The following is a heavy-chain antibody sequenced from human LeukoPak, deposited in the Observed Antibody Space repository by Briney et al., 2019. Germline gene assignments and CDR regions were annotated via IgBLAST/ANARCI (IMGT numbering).Heavy chain of an antibody. CDR2: ISYDGSNK. J-gene: IGHJ6*03. CDR1: GYTFSSYA. Sequence: GRSLRLSCAVSGYTFSSYAMHWVRQAPGKGLEWVTVISYDGSNKYYADSVKGRFTISRDNSKNTLYLQINSLRAEDTAVYYCARDSAIPPMVRDDYYMDVWGKGTTVTVSS. V-gene: IGHV3-30*04. D-gene: IGHD3-10*01. CDR3: ARDSAIPPMVRDDYYMDV.